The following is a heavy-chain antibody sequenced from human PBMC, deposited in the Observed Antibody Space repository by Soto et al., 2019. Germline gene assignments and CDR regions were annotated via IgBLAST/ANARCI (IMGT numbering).Heavy chain of an antibody. D-gene: IGHD6-6*01. CDR3: AREYSWSWFDP. CDR1: GGSFSGYY. Sequence: QVQLQQWGAGLLKPSETLSLTCAVYGGSFSGYYWSWIRQPPGKGLEWIGEINHSGSTNYNPSLKSRVTISVDTSKNQFSLKLSSVTAADTAVYYCAREYSWSWFDPWGQGTLVTVSS. J-gene: IGHJ5*02. V-gene: IGHV4-34*01. CDR2: INHSGST.